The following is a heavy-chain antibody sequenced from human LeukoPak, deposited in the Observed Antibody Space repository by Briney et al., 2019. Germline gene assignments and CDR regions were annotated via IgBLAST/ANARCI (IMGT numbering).Heavy chain of an antibody. V-gene: IGHV4-4*02. CDR1: VGSISSGNW. D-gene: IGHD2-2*02. CDR2: IYHNGTL. CDR3: ATAPILRGEGGEHYKYGMDV. J-gene: IGHJ6*02. Sequence: SETLSLTCAVSVGSISSGNWWTWVRQSPGKGLEWIGEIYHNGTLNYNPSLKSRVTISADSFKNHFSLKLASVTAADTAVYYCATAPILRGEGGEHYKYGMDVWGQGTTVIVSS.